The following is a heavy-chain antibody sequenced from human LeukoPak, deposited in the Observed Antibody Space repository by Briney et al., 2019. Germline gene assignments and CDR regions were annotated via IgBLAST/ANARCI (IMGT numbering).Heavy chain of an antibody. CDR3: ARSHSGTYPFTSSDAFDI. CDR2: ISSSSSYI. V-gene: IGHV3-21*01. Sequence: PGGSLRLSCAASGFTFSRYSMNWVRQAPGKGLEWVSSISSSSSYIYYADSVKGRFTVSRDNAKNSLYLQMNSLRAEDTAAYFCARSHSGTYPFTSSDAFDIWGQGTMVTVSS. D-gene: IGHD1-26*01. CDR1: GFTFSRYS. J-gene: IGHJ3*02.